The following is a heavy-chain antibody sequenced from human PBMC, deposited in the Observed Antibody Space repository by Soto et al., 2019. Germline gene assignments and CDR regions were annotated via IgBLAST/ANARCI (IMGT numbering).Heavy chain of an antibody. J-gene: IGHJ5*02. CDR3: ARVLTGSWNWFDP. Sequence: EVQLVESGGGLVQPGESLRLSCAASGFTFSSYWMHWVRQAPGKGLVWVSRINSDGSRTNYADSVKGRFTVCRDNAKNTQYLQMNSLRAEDTAVYYCARVLTGSWNWFDPWGQGTLVTVSS. CDR2: INSDGSRT. D-gene: IGHD6-13*01. V-gene: IGHV3-74*01. CDR1: GFTFSSYW.